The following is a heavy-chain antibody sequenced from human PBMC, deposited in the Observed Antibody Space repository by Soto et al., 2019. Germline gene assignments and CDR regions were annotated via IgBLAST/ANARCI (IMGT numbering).Heavy chain of an antibody. CDR3: ARLSGYDPAAAADK. V-gene: IGHV4-30-4*01. CDR2: SYYSGGS. J-gene: IGHJ4*02. CDR1: GASVSSAEHY. D-gene: IGHD5-12*01. Sequence: QVQLQESGPGLVKASQTLSLTCTLSGASVSSAEHYWSWIRQPPGKGLEWIGYSYYSGGSYYNASLQRLVSISVDTSQTQFSLNLTSVTAADTAVYYCARLSGYDPAAAADKWGPRILVSVSS.